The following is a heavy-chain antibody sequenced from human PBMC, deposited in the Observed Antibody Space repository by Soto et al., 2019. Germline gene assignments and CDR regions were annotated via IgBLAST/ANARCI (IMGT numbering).Heavy chain of an antibody. CDR2: IWYDGSNK. CDR1: GVTFSSYG. CDR3: ARQPTVTTSSFLNLFCFDY. D-gene: IGHD4-17*01. J-gene: IGHJ4*02. Sequence: GGSIGLSCAASGVTFSSYGMHWARQAPGKGLEWVAVIWYDGSNKYYADSVKGRFTISRDNSKNTLYLQMNSLRAEDTAVYYCARQPTVTTSSFLNLFCFDYWGQGTLVTVSS. V-gene: IGHV3-33*01.